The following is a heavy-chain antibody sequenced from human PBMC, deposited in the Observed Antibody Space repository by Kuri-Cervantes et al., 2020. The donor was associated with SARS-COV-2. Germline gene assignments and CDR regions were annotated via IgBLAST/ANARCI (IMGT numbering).Heavy chain of an antibody. J-gene: IGHJ4*02. Sequence: SETLSLTCTVSGGSISSSHYWGWIRQPPGKGLEWIGSIRNGGSTYFNPSLKSRVSISVDTSKNHVSLRLTSVTAADTAVYFCARLEWRYDYWGQGTLVTVSS. V-gene: IGHV4-39*01. CDR1: GGSISSSHY. CDR3: ARLEWRYDY. CDR2: IRNGGST. D-gene: IGHD5-12*01.